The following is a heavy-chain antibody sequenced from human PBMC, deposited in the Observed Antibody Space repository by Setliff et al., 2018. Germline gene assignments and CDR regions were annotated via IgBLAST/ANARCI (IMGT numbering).Heavy chain of an antibody. D-gene: IGHD2-2*03. CDR3: ARDGYPGTS. V-gene: IGHV3-11*01. CDR2: ISTTGDTI. CDR1: KFSFSSYY. Sequence: GGSLRLSCTASKFSFSSYYMAWIRQTPGKGLEWLSYISTTGDTISYADSVKGRFTVSRDNAANSVSLRMSSLSPEDTAVYYCARDGYPGTSWGQGTLVTVSS. J-gene: IGHJ5*02.